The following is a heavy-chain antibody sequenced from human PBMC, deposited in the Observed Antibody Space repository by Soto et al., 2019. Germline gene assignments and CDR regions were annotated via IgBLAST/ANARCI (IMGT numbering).Heavy chain of an antibody. CDR3: ASDRVLRYFDWLLELDY. CDR1: GYTFTSYG. CDR2: ISAYNGNT. D-gene: IGHD3-9*01. J-gene: IGHJ4*02. Sequence: ASVKVSCKASGYTFTSYGISWVRQAPGQGLEWMGWISAYNGNTNYAQKLQGRATMTTDTSTSTAYMELRSLRSDDTAVYYCASDRVLRYFDWLLELDYWGQGTLVTVSS. V-gene: IGHV1-18*04.